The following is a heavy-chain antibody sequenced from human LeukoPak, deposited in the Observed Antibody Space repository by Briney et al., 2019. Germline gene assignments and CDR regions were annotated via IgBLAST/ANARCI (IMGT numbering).Heavy chain of an antibody. D-gene: IGHD6-25*01. CDR3: ARGQFGLRAAPFDI. CDR1: GYTFTSYN. Sequence: SSVKVSCKASGYTFTSYNISWVRQAHGQGLEWMGWISPYNVNTNYAQKFQGRVTMTADTSTSTAHMELRSLRSDDTAMYYCARGQFGLRAAPFDIWGQGTMVTVSS. J-gene: IGHJ3*02. V-gene: IGHV1-18*01. CDR2: ISPYNVNT.